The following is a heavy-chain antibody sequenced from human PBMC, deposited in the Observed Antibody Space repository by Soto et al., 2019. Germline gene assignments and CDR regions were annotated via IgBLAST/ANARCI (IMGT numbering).Heavy chain of an antibody. D-gene: IGHD3-3*01. V-gene: IGHV4-30-4*01. CDR1: GGSISSGGYY. CDR3: ARDNILGILYGGMDV. CDR2: IYYSGST. Sequence: SETLSLTCTVSGGSISSGGYYLSWIRQPPGKGLEWIGYIYYSGSTYYNPSLKSRVTISVDTSKNQFSLKLSSVTAADTAVYYCARDNILGILYGGMDVWGQGTTVTVSS. J-gene: IGHJ6*02.